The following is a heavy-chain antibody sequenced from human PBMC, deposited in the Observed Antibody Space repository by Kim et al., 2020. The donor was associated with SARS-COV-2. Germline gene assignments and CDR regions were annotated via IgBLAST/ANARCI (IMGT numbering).Heavy chain of an antibody. CDR3: ARLWAATGRPYFDY. V-gene: IGHV4-39*02. Sequence: SETLSLTCTVSGDSISSVNYYWGWIRQPPGKGLEWIATIHSSGNTYYNPSLQSRVTISVDTSKNHFSVRLNSVTAADTAVYYCARLWAATGRPYFDYWGQGTLVTVSS. CDR2: IHSSGNT. D-gene: IGHD6-13*01. CDR1: GDSISSVNYY. J-gene: IGHJ4*02.